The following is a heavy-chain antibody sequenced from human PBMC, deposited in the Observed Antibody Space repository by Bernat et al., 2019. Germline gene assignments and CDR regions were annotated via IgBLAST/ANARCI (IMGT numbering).Heavy chain of an antibody. CDR2: IKSKTDGGTT. CDR1: GFTFSNAW. J-gene: IGHJ3*02. D-gene: IGHD5-18*01. Sequence: EVQLVESGGGLVQPGGSLRLSCAASGFTFSNAWMSWVRQAPGKGLEWVGRIKSKTDGGTTDYAAPVKGRFTISRDNSKNTLYLQMNSLKTEDTAVYHCTTGGYSYGFHAFDIWGQGTMVTVSS. CDR3: TTGGYSYGFHAFDI. V-gene: IGHV3-15*01.